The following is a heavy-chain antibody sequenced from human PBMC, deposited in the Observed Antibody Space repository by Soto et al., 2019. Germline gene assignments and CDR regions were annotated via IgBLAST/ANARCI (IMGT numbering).Heavy chain of an antibody. J-gene: IGHJ6*02. CDR3: ARAPGDILTGYPTKNYYYYYGMDV. CDR2: IYYSGST. V-gene: IGHV4-59*01. Sequence: PSETLSLTCTVSGGSISSYYWSWIRQPPGKGLEWIGYIYYSGSTNYNPSLKSRVTISVDTSKNQFSLKLSSVTAADTAVYYCARAPGDILTGYPTKNYYYYYGMDVWGQGTTVTVSS. CDR1: GGSISSYY. D-gene: IGHD3-9*01.